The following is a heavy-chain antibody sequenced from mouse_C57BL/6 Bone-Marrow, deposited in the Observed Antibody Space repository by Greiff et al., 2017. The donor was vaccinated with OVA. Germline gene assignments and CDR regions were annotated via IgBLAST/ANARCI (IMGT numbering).Heavy chain of an antibody. CDR2: IYPRSGNT. CDR3: ARYYYGSSLAY. D-gene: IGHD1-1*01. V-gene: IGHV1-81*01. CDR1: GYTFTSYG. Sequence: VQLVESGAELARPGASVKLSCKASGYTFTSYGISWVKQRTGQGLEWIGEIYPRSGNTYYNEKFKGKATLTADKSSSTAYMELRSRTSEDSAVYFCARYYYGSSLAYWGQGTLVTVSA. J-gene: IGHJ3*01.